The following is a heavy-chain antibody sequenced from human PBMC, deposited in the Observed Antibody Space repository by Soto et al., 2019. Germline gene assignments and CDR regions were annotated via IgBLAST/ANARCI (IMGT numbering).Heavy chain of an antibody. D-gene: IGHD4-17*01. CDR2: ISDGGGST. Sequence: GESLKLSCAASGFPFITYAMTWVRQAPGKGLEWVSSISDGGGSTYYADSVKGGFTISRDNSKNTLYLQMNSLRAEDTAVYYCAKNKRPMTTVTTWPNDAFDIWGQGTMVTVSS. CDR3: AKNKRPMTTVTTWPNDAFDI. J-gene: IGHJ3*02. V-gene: IGHV3-23*01. CDR1: GFPFITYA.